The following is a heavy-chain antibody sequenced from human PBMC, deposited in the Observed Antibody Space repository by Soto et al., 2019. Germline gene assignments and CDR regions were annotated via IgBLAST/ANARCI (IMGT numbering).Heavy chain of an antibody. V-gene: IGHV3-23*01. Sequence: PGGSLRLSCAASGFTFRTYAMSWVRQAPGKGLEWVSVISGSTGKTYYADSVKGRFTISRDNSKNTLSLQMNSLRGEDTAVYLCAKNRGSGSPYYYNMEVWGQGTMVTVSS. D-gene: IGHD3-10*01. CDR1: GFTFRTYA. CDR2: ISGSTGKT. J-gene: IGHJ6*02. CDR3: AKNRGSGSPYYYNMEV.